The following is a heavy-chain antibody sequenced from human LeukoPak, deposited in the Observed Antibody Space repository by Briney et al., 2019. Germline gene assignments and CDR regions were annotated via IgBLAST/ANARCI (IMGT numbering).Heavy chain of an antibody. CDR1: GLTFSRYG. V-gene: IGHV3-30*03. CDR2: ISDDGNYK. Sequence: GRSLRLSCAASGLTFSRYGMHWVRQAPGNGLEWVAVISDDGNYKYYADPVKGRSTISRDNAKNTLYLQMNSLRAEDTAVYYCARGIVGATVVDYWGQGALVTVSS. CDR3: ARGIVGATVVDY. D-gene: IGHD1-26*01. J-gene: IGHJ4*02.